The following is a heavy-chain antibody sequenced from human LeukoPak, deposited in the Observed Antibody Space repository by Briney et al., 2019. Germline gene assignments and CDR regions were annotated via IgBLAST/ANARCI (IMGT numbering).Heavy chain of an antibody. D-gene: IGHD3-10*01. CDR3: ARCYYGAIRWFDP. CDR2: IYPGDSDS. Sequence: GESLKISCRGSGYSFTSYWIGWVRQMPGKGLEWMGIIYPGDSDSRYSPSFQGQVTISADKSISTAYLQWSSLKASDTAMYYCARCYYGAIRWFDPWGQGTLVTVSS. CDR1: GYSFTSYW. J-gene: IGHJ5*02. V-gene: IGHV5-51*01.